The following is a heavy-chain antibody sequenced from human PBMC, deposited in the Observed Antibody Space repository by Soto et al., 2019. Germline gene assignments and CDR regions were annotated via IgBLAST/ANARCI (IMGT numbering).Heavy chain of an antibody. CDR3: AKHGYYEYFQY. CDR2: IYHSGST. Sequence: XETLSLTCTVSGCSVSSGSDYWSWIRQPPGKGLEWIAYIYHSGSTNYNPSLKSRVTISVDTSKNQFSLNLRSVTAADTAVYYCAKHGYYEYFQYWGQGTLVTVSS. J-gene: IGHJ1*01. CDR1: GCSVSSGSDY. V-gene: IGHV4-61*01. D-gene: IGHD5-18*01.